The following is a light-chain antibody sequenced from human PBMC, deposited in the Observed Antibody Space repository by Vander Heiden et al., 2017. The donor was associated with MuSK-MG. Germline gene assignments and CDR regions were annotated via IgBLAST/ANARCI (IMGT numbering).Light chain of an antibody. J-gene: IGLJ1*01. V-gene: IGLV3-25*03. CDR1: ALTKQF. CDR2: KDK. Sequence: SDELTQPPPVSVSPGLTARITCSGDALTKQFGYWYQKKPGQAPMLVRYKDKERPSGIPERFSGSSSGNTITLIISGAQAEDEADYYCQTADSSRSYPKVFGAGTKVTVL. CDR3: QTADSSRSYPKV.